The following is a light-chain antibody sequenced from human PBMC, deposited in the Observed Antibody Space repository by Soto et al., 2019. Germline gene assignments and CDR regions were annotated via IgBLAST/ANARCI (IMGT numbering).Light chain of an antibody. Sequence: EVVLTQSPGTLSLSPGERATLSCRASERSNNNYFAWYQQRPGQAPRLLIFGSSDRAAGIPDRFSGSGSGTDFTLTISRLEPEDFAVYYCQQYGSSPPYTFGQGTKLEIK. V-gene: IGKV3-20*01. CDR1: ERSNNNY. CDR2: GSS. J-gene: IGKJ2*01. CDR3: QQYGSSPPYT.